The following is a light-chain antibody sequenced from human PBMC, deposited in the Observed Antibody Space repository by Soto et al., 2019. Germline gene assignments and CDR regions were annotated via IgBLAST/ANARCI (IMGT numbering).Light chain of an antibody. V-gene: IGLV1-51*02. J-gene: IGLJ1*01. Sequence: QSALTQPPSVSAAPGQTVTISCSGSSSNIWKNFVSWYQQLPGTAPQLLIYENNKRPSGIPDRFSGSKSCTSATLGISGLRTGDEADYYCGTWDSSLSAGGIFGTGTKVTVL. CDR3: GTWDSSLSAGGI. CDR2: ENN. CDR1: SSNIWKNF.